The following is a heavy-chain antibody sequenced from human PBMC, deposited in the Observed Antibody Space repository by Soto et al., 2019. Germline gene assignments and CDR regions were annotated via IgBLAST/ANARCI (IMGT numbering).Heavy chain of an antibody. CDR3: ARGGGIVLVPTAIGWFDP. CDR1: GGTFSSYA. V-gene: IGHV1-69*12. Sequence: QVQLVQSGAEVKKPGSSVKVSCKASGGTFSSYAISWVRQAPGQGLEWMGGIIPIFGTANYAQKFQGRVTIPADESTRTAYMELSSLRSEDTAVYYCARGGGIVLVPTAIGWFDPWGQGTLVTVSS. CDR2: IIPIFGTA. D-gene: IGHD2-2*01. J-gene: IGHJ5*02.